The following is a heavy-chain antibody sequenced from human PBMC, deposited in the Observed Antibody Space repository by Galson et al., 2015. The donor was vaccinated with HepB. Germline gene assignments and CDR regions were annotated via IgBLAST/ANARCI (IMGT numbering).Heavy chain of an antibody. D-gene: IGHD6-13*01. J-gene: IGHJ5*02. CDR3: AGIAAAGVQTNWFDP. Sequence: SVKVSCKASGGTFSSYAISWVRQAPGQGLEWMGRIIPILSIANYAQKFQGRVTITADKSTSTAYTELSSLRSEDTAVYYCAGIAAAGVQTNWFDPWGQGTLVTVSS. V-gene: IGHV1-69*04. CDR2: IIPILSIA. CDR1: GGTFSSYA.